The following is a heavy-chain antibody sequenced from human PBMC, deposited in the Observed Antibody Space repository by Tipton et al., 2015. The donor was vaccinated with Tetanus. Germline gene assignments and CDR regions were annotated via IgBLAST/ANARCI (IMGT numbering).Heavy chain of an antibody. J-gene: IGHJ4*02. CDR3: TGVYLAVAGSLYFDY. Sequence: SLRLSCTASGFTFGDYAMSWFRQAPGKGLEWVGFIRSKAYGGTTEYAASVKGRFTISRDDSKSIAYLQMNSLKTEDTAVYYCTGVYLAVAGSLYFDYWGQGTLVTVSS. CDR2: IRSKAYGGTT. CDR1: GFTFGDYA. D-gene: IGHD6-19*01. V-gene: IGHV3-49*03.